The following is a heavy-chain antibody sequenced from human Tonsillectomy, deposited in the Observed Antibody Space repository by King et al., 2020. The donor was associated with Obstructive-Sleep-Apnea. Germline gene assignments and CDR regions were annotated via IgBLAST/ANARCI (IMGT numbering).Heavy chain of an antibody. V-gene: IGHV3-30*03. CDR3: ARDREVGISVLGMDV. CDR1: GFTFSPYG. Sequence: QLVQSGGGVVQPGRSLRRSCASSGFTFSPYGMHWVRQAPGKGLAWVAVISYDVINKYYVDSVQVRFTISIDHSKNTLYLQMNSLRAEDTAVYYCARDREVGISVLGMDVWGQGTTVTVSS. CDR2: ISYDVINK. D-gene: IGHD5/OR15-5a*01. J-gene: IGHJ6*02.